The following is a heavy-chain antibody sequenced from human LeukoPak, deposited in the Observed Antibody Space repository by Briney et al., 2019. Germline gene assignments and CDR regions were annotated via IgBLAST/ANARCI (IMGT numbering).Heavy chain of an antibody. J-gene: IGHJ6*03. CDR1: GGSISSYC. D-gene: IGHD3-10*01. Sequence: SETLSLTCTVSGGSISSYCWSWIRQPPGKGLEWIGYISYSGSTNYNPSLKSRVTMSLDTSRNQFSLKLSSVTAADTAVYSCARVDYGSGSRYYYYFYMDVWGKGTTVTVSS. CDR3: ARVDYGSGSRYYYYFYMDV. V-gene: IGHV4-59*01. CDR2: ISYSGST.